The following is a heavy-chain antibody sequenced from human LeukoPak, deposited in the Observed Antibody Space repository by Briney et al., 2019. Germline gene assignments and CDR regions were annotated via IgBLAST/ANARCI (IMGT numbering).Heavy chain of an antibody. Sequence: GGSLRLSCAASGFTFSSYGMHWVRQAPGKGLEWVAFIRYDGSNKYYADSVKGRFTISRDNSKNTLYLQMNSLRAEDTAVYYCAKEGDYDFWSGYNGDYFDYWGQGTLVTVSS. CDR3: AKEGDYDFWSGYNGDYFDY. CDR2: IRYDGSNK. V-gene: IGHV3-30*02. J-gene: IGHJ4*02. D-gene: IGHD3-3*01. CDR1: GFTFSSYG.